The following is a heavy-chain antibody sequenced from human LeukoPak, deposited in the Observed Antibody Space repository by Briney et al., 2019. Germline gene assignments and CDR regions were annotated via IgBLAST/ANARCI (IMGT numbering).Heavy chain of an antibody. Sequence: PSQTLSLTCAVSGGSISSGGYSWSWTRQPPGKGLEWIGYIYRSGSTYYNPSLKSRVTMSVDRSKNQFSLKLNSVTAADTAVYYCARGWGPVYYFDYWGQGTLVTVSS. J-gene: IGHJ4*02. D-gene: IGHD3-16*01. CDR1: GGSISSGGYS. CDR3: ARGWGPVYYFDY. CDR2: IYRSGST. V-gene: IGHV4-30-2*01.